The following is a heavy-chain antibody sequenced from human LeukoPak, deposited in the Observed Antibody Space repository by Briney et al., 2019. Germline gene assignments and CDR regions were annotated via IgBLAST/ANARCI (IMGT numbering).Heavy chain of an antibody. CDR2: IYPGDSDT. Sequence: GESLKISCKGSGYTFFTYWIGWVRQMPGKGLEWMGIIYPGDSDTRYSLSFQVRSTISADKSIRTAYLQWSSLKASDTAIYYCARPSTTVDWYFDLWGRGTLVTVSS. D-gene: IGHD4-17*01. V-gene: IGHV5-51*01. J-gene: IGHJ2*01. CDR1: GYTFFTYW. CDR3: ARPSTTVDWYFDL.